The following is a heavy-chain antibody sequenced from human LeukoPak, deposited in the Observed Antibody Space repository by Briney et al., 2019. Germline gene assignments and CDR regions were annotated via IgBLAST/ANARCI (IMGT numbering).Heavy chain of an antibody. V-gene: IGHV1-69*13. D-gene: IGHD3-3*01. J-gene: IGHJ4*02. CDR2: IIPIFGAA. CDR3: ARGPAPSYDFWSGEPDDY. CDR1: GGTFSSYA. Sequence: ASVKVSCKASGGTFSSYAISWVRQAPGQGLEWMGGIIPIFGAANYAQKFQGRVTITADESTSTAYMELSSLRSEDTAVYYCARGPAPSYDFWSGEPDDYWGQGTLVTVSS.